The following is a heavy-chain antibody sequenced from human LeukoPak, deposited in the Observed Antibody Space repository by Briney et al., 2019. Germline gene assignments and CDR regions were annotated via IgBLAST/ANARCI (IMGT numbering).Heavy chain of an antibody. V-gene: IGHV3-23*01. Sequence: GGSLRLSCAASGFTFSSYAMSWVRQAPGKGLEWVSAISGSGGSTYYADSVKGRFTISRDNSKNTLYLQMNSLRAEDTAVYYCAKGGSRELLAGYFQHWGQGTLVTVSS. CDR3: AKGGSRELLAGYFQH. CDR2: ISGSGGST. CDR1: GFTFSSYA. J-gene: IGHJ1*01. D-gene: IGHD1-26*01.